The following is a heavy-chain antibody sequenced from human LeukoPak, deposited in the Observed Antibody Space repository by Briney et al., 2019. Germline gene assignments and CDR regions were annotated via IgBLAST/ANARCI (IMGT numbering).Heavy chain of an antibody. CDR2: IIPIFGTA. V-gene: IGHV1-69*05. Sequence: SVKVSCKASGGTFSSYAISWVRQAPGQGLEWMGRIIPIFGTANYAQKFQGRVTITTDESTSTAYMELSSLRSEDTAVYYCARDEGNYDFWXGYQNXGQGTLVTVSX. CDR3: ARDEGNYDFWXGYQN. CDR1: GGTFSSYA. J-gene: IGHJ4*02. D-gene: IGHD3-3*01.